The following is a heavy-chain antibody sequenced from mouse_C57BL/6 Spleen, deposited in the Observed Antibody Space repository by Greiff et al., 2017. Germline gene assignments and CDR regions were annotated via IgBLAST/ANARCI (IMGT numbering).Heavy chain of an antibody. CDR3: ARENYDYSVAY. J-gene: IGHJ3*01. CDR2: LSYDGSN. D-gene: IGHD2-4*01. CDR1: GYSITSGYY. V-gene: IGHV3-6*01. Sequence: EVQLKESGPGLVKPSQSLSLTCYVTGYSITSGYYWNWIRQFPGNNLEWMGYLSYDGSNNYNPSLKNRISITRDTSKNQFFLKLNSVTTEDTATYYCARENYDYSVAYWGQGTLVTVSA.